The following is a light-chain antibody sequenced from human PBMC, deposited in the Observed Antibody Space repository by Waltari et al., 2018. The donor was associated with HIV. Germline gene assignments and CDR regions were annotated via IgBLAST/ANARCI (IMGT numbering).Light chain of an antibody. CDR1: SGDIGRFNY. CDR3: SSYTSSSTL. Sequence: QSALTQPASVSGSPGQSLTISCPGSSGDIGRFNYVSWYQQHPGKVPKLMIYEVSNRPSGISNRFSGSKSGNTASLTISGLQAEDEADYYCSSYTSSSTLFGGGTKLTVL. J-gene: IGLJ2*01. V-gene: IGLV2-14*01. CDR2: EVS.